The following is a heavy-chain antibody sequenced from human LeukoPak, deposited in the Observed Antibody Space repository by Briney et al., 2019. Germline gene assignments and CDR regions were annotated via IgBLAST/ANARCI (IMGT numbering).Heavy chain of an antibody. CDR1: GYIFTGYY. CDR3: AREKGIAVAGYDC. Sequence: SVKVSCKASGYIFTGYYMHWVRQAPGQGPEWMGWINPNSGDTNYAQKFQGRVTMTRDTSISTAYMELSRLGSDDTTVYYCAREKGIAVAGYDCWGQGTLVTVSS. D-gene: IGHD6-19*01. V-gene: IGHV1-2*02. J-gene: IGHJ4*02. CDR2: INPNSGDT.